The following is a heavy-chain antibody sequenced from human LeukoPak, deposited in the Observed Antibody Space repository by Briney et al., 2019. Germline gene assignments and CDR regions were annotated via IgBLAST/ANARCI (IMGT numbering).Heavy chain of an antibody. D-gene: IGHD3-10*01. Sequence: GGSLRLSCAASGFTFSSYGMHWVRQAPGKGLEWVAVISYDGSNKYYADSVKGRFTISRDNSKNTLYLQMNSLRAEDTAVYYCAKDSYADYYYGMDVWGQGTTVTVSS. V-gene: IGHV3-30*18. CDR3: AKDSYADYYYGMDV. CDR1: GFTFSSYG. J-gene: IGHJ6*02. CDR2: ISYDGSNK.